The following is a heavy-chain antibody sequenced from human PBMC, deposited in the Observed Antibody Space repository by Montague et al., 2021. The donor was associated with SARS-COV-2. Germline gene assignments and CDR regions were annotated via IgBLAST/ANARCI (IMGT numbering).Heavy chain of an antibody. V-gene: IGHV4-4*07. Sequence: SETLSLTCTVSGGSINYYYWHWLRQSAAKGLEWIGRIYSSGNANYSPSLKSRVTMSVDTSQNQFSLTLNSLTDADTAVYYCSRGVHPQSGSWYFFDAWGQGATVTVSS. CDR1: GGSINYYY. D-gene: IGHD6-13*01. CDR2: IYSSGNA. CDR3: SRGVHPQSGSWYFFDA. J-gene: IGHJ6*02.